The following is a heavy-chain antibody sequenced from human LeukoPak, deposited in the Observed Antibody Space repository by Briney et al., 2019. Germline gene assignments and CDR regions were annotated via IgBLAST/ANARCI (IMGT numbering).Heavy chain of an antibody. V-gene: IGHV1-2*02. CDR1: GYSFTAYY. D-gene: IGHD1-14*01. J-gene: IGHJ4*02. Sequence: ASVKVSCKPTGYSFTAYYIFWMRQAPGQGLECMGWINPYNGATKYAQRFQSRVTMTRDTSISTAHMELSRLRSDDTATYYCASWAGGNEPVASFDYWGQGTLVTASS. CDR3: ASWAGGNEPVASFDY. CDR2: INPYNGAT.